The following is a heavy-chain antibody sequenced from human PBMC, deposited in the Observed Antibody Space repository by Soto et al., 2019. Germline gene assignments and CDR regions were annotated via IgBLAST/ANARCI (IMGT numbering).Heavy chain of an antibody. Sequence: EVHLVESGGGLVQPGGSLRLSCAASNFTFSRYSMNWFRQAPGKGLEWVSYISSSTNTIYYADSVKGRFTISRDNAKSSLYLQMKSLRDEDTAVNYCARQSGSQSAGDFDYWGQGTRVTVSS. D-gene: IGHD6-19*01. J-gene: IGHJ4*02. V-gene: IGHV3-48*02. CDR3: ARQSGSQSAGDFDY. CDR1: NFTFSRYS. CDR2: ISSSTNTI.